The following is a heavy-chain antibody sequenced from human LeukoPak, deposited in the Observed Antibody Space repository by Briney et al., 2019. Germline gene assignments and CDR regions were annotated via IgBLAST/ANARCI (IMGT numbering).Heavy chain of an antibody. CDR2: IYSGGST. V-gene: IGHV3-66*01. CDR3: ARDRCSSTSCSSSDY. J-gene: IGHJ4*02. CDR1: GFTVSSNY. Sequence: GGSLRLSCAASGFTVSSNYMSWVRQAPGKGLEWVSVIYSGGSTYYADSVKGRFTISRDNSKNTLYLQMNSLRAEDTAVYYCARDRCSSTSCSSSDYWGQGTLVTVSS. D-gene: IGHD2-2*01.